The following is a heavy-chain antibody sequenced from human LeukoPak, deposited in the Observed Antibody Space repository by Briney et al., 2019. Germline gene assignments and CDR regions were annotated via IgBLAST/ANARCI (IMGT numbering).Heavy chain of an antibody. Sequence: GESLRISCKGSGYSFTSYWIRWVRQMPGKVLEWMGRIDASDSYTKYSPSFQGHVTISADKSITTAYLQWSSLKAADTAMYYCARDSGSFGMDVWGQGTTVTISS. J-gene: IGHJ6*02. V-gene: IGHV5-10-1*01. CDR2: IDASDSYT. CDR1: GYSFTSYW. D-gene: IGHD1-26*01. CDR3: ARDSGSFGMDV.